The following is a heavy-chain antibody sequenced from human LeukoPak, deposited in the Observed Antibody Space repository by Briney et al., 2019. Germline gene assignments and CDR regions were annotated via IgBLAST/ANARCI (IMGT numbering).Heavy chain of an antibody. CDR3: ARLLRSGHYDRSGYTHFDQ. CDR2: IYYSGST. D-gene: IGHD3-22*01. CDR1: GGSVSGYY. V-gene: IGHV4-59*08. J-gene: IGHJ4*02. Sequence: SETLFLTCTVSGGSVSGYYWSWIRQPPGKGLEWIGYIYYSGSTNYNPSLKSRVTISVDTSENQFSLKLTSVTAADTAVYYCARLLRSGHYDRSGYTHFDQWGQGTLVTVSS.